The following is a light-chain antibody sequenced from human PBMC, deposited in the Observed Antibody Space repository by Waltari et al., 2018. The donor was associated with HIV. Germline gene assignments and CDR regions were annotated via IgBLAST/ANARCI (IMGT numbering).Light chain of an antibody. J-gene: IGLJ3*02. Sequence: QSALTQPRSVSGSPGQSVTISCTGTSSDVGGYNYVSWYHQQPGKAPKLMIYDVTKRPSGVPDRFSGSKSGNTASLTISGLQAEDEADYYCCSYAGTYTWVFGGGTTLTVL. V-gene: IGLV2-11*01. CDR1: SSDVGGYNY. CDR2: DVT. CDR3: CSYAGTYTWV.